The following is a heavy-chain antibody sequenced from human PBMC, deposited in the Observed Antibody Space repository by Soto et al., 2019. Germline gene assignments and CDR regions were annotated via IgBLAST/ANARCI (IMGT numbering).Heavy chain of an antibody. D-gene: IGHD1-26*01. J-gene: IGHJ4*02. CDR2: MYNSGST. V-gene: IGHV4-31*03. CDR3: TRGEATSKVDS. CDR1: GDSIRSGGYC. Sequence: QVQLQESGPGLVKPSQTLSLTCTVSGDSIRSGGYCWSWIRQNPGEGLEWLGFMYNSGSTSYTPSLNSRATISIDTSTNQFSLNLRSVTAADTAVYYCTRGEATSKVDSWGQGILVTVSS.